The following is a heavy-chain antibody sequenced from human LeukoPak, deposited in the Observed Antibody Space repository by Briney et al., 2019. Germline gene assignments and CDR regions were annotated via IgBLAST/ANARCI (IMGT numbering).Heavy chain of an antibody. CDR1: GDSFSSNSAA. V-gene: IGHV6-1*01. Sequence: SQTLSLTCAISGDSFSSNSAAWNWIRQSPSRGLEWLGRTYYRSKLYNDYAVSVKSRITINPDTSKNQLSLQLNSVTPEDTAVYYCARALAAAGQNWFDPWGQGTLVTVSS. J-gene: IGHJ5*02. CDR3: ARALAAAGQNWFDP. CDR2: TYYRSKLYN. D-gene: IGHD6-13*01.